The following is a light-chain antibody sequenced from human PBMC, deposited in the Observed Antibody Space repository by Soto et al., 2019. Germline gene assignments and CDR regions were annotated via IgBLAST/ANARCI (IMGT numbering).Light chain of an antibody. CDR3: QQYSDSPRT. J-gene: IGKJ1*01. CDR2: DAS. V-gene: IGKV3-20*01. CDR1: QSVSNNY. Sequence: ETVWTQSPGTLSLSPGERATLSCRASQSVSNNYLAWYQQRPGQAPRLLIFDASTRATGIPDRFSGSGSGTDFTLTINRLEPEDFAVYYCQQYSDSPRTFGQGTKVDIK.